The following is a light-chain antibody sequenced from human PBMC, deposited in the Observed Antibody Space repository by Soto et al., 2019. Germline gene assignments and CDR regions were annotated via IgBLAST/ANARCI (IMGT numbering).Light chain of an antibody. V-gene: IGLV2-14*01. J-gene: IGLJ1*01. CDR1: SSDVGAYNY. Sequence: QSALTQPASVSGSPGQSVAISSTGTSSDVGAYNYISWYQQHPGKAPKLLLSEVSNRPSGVSDRFSGSKSGNTASLTISGLQAEDEADYYCSSLTTSFTYVFGTGTKVTVL. CDR3: SSLTTSFTYV. CDR2: EVS.